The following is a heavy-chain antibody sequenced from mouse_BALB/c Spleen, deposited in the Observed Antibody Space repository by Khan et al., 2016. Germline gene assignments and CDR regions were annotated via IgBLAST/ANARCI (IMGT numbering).Heavy chain of an antibody. Sequence: QIQLVQSGPELKKPGETVKISCKASEYTFTNYGMNWVKQAPGKGLKWMGWINTYTGEPTFAADFKGRFAFTLETSASTAYLQINNLKNEDMATYFCARTYYSYWDFDVWGAGTTVTVSS. CDR1: EYTFTNYG. CDR3: ARTYYSYWDFDV. D-gene: IGHD2-12*01. CDR2: INTYTGEP. V-gene: IGHV9-1*02. J-gene: IGHJ1*01.